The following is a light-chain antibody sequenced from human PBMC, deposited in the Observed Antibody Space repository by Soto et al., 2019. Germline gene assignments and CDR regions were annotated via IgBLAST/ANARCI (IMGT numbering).Light chain of an antibody. Sequence: IVMTHSPATLSVSLWERATLSCRASRGISSNLAWYQQKPGQAPRLLIYDASTRATGIPARFSGSGSGTEFTLTISSLQSEDFAVYYCHQYNNWPPWTFGQGTKVDIK. J-gene: IGKJ1*01. CDR1: RGISSN. CDR2: DAS. V-gene: IGKV3-15*01. CDR3: HQYNNWPPWT.